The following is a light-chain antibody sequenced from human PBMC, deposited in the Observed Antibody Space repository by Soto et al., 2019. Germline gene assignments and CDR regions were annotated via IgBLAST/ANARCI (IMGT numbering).Light chain of an antibody. V-gene: IGLV2-14*02. J-gene: IGLJ1*01. CDR1: SSDVGSYNL. CDR3: CSYTASTIYV. Sequence: QSVLTQPASVSGSPGQSITISCTGTSSDVGSYNLVSWYQQHPGQAPKVIIYEVNKRPSGVPDRFSGSKSGNTASLTVSGLQPDDEADYFCCSYTASTIYVFGTGTKVTVL. CDR2: EVN.